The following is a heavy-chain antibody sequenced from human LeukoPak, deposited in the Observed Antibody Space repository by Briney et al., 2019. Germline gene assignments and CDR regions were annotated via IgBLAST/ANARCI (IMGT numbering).Heavy chain of an antibody. D-gene: IGHD2-15*01. V-gene: IGHV4-4*07. J-gene: IGHJ1*01. CDR2: IYASGIT. Sequence: SETLSLTCTVSGDSISNYYWSWIRQPAGKGLEGIGRIYASGITNYNPSLKSRVTMSVDTTKNQFYLKLTSVTAADTAVYYCARRMGDWGQGTLVTVSS. CDR1: GDSISNYY. CDR3: ARRMGD.